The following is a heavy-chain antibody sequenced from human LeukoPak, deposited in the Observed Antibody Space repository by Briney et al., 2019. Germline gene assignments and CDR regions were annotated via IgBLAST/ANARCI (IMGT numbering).Heavy chain of an antibody. J-gene: IGHJ5*02. Sequence: GGSLRLSCAASGFTFSSYGMHWVRQAPGKGLEWVAVISYDGSNKYYADSVKGRFTISRDNSKNTLYLQMNSLRAEDTAVYFCARQAYIFDNNEYYYGGLDLWGQGTLVTVSS. CDR3: ARQAYIFDNNEYYYGGLDL. CDR1: GFTFSSYG. V-gene: IGHV3-30*03. D-gene: IGHD3-22*01. CDR2: ISYDGSNK.